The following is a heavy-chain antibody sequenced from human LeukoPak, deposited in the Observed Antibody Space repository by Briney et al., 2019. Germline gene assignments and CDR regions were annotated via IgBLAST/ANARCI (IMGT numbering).Heavy chain of an antibody. CDR2: ISSSSSYT. D-gene: IGHD1-26*01. J-gene: IGHJ4*02. CDR3: ARDRWERKYYFDY. CDR1: GFTFSDYY. Sequence: PGGSLRLSCAASGFTFSDYYMSLLRQAPGKGVEWVSYISSSSSYTNYADSVKGRFTISRDSAKNSLYLQMNSLRAEDTAVYYCARDRWERKYYFDYWGQGTLVTVSS. V-gene: IGHV3-11*05.